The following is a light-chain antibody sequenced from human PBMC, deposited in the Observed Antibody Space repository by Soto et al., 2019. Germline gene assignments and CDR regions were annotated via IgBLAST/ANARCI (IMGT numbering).Light chain of an antibody. Sequence: ELVLTQSPGTLSLSPGERATLSCRASQSVSSTYIAWYQQKFGQAPRLLIYGASSRATGIPDRFSGSGSGTDFTLTISRLEPEDFAVYYCQQYSNSPLTFGGGTKVDIK. J-gene: IGKJ4*01. CDR3: QQYSNSPLT. V-gene: IGKV3-20*01. CDR2: GAS. CDR1: QSVSSTY.